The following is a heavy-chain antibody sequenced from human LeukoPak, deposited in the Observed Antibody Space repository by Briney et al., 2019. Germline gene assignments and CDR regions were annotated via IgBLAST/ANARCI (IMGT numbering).Heavy chain of an antibody. CDR1: GGSISSSSYY. J-gene: IGHJ3*02. CDR3: ARRRAAAGTEAFDI. D-gene: IGHD6-13*01. V-gene: IGHV4-39*01. Sequence: SDTLSLTCTVFGGSISSSSYYWGWIPQPPGKGLERIGSIYYSGSTYYNPSLKSRVTISVDTSKNQFSLKLSSVTAADTAVYYCARRRAAAGTEAFDIWGQGTMVTVSS. CDR2: IYYSGST.